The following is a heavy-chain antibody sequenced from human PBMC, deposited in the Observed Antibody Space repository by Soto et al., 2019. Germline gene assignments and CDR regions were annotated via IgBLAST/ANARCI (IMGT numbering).Heavy chain of an antibody. Sequence: PGGSLRLSCAASGFTFSDYYMSWIRQAPGKGLEWVSYISSSGSTIYYADSVKGRFTISRDNAKNSLYLQMNSLRAEDTAVYYCARALLALGTYYYGSGSYYPLDYWGQGTLVTVSS. V-gene: IGHV3-11*01. CDR3: ARALLALGTYYYGSGSYYPLDY. J-gene: IGHJ4*02. CDR2: ISSSGSTI. CDR1: GFTFSDYY. D-gene: IGHD3-10*01.